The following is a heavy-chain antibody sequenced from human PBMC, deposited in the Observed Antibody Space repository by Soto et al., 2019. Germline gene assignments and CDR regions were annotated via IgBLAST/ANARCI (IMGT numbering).Heavy chain of an antibody. D-gene: IGHD2-2*01. CDR3: ARSDEYQLLWYDGMDV. Sequence: PGGSLRLSCAASGFTFSSYSMNWVRQAPGKGLEWVSSISSSSSYIYYADSVKGRFTISRDNAKNSLYLQMNSLRAEDTAVYYCARSDEYQLLWYDGMDVWGQGTTVTVPS. CDR2: ISSSSSYI. V-gene: IGHV3-21*01. J-gene: IGHJ6*02. CDR1: GFTFSSYS.